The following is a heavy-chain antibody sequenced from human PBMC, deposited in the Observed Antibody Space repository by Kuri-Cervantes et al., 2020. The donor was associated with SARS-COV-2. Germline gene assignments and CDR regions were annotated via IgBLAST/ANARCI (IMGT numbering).Heavy chain of an antibody. CDR1: GFTFSNAW. CDR3: ARVEFWNGYFDY. V-gene: IGHV3-15*01. CDR2: IKSKTDGGTT. Sequence: ETLSLTCAASGFTFSNAWMSWVRQAPGKGLEWVGRIKSKTDGGTTDYAAPVKGRFTISRDNSKNTLYLQMNSLRAEDTAVYYCARVEFWNGYFDYWGQGTLVTVSS. D-gene: IGHD3-3*01. J-gene: IGHJ4*02.